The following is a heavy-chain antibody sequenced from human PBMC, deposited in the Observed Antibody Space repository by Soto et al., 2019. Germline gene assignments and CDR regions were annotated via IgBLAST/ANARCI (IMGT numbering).Heavy chain of an antibody. CDR3: ATGVGGEHY. J-gene: IGHJ4*02. Sequence: GGRMRRSGLACGFSFARCSLNWPVQDPDKGLEWMPVVCFYGGSECYADCVKGRFTISRDNSKNTLDLQMNSVKSDATAVYFCATGVGGEHYWGRGTLVTVSS. D-gene: IGHD1-26*01. CDR1: GFSFARCS. CDR2: VCFYGGSE. V-gene: IGHV3-30-3*01.